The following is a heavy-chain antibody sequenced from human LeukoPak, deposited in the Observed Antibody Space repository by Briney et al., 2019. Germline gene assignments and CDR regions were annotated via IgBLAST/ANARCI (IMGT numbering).Heavy chain of an antibody. CDR2: IYYSGST. J-gene: IGHJ4*02. CDR1: GGSISSYY. V-gene: IGHV4-59*12. Sequence: SETLSLTCTVSGGSISSYYWSWIRQPPGKGLEWIGYIYYSGSTNYNPSLKSRVTISVDTSKNQFSLKLSSVTAADTAVYYCARLGDSGGYFDYWGQGTLVTVSS. D-gene: IGHD3-10*01. CDR3: ARLGDSGGYFDY.